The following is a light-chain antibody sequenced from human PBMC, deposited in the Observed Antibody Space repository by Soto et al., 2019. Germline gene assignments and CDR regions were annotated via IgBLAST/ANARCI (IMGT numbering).Light chain of an antibody. CDR2: GAS. CDR3: QQYGSSVT. CDR1: QRVDSSF. Sequence: EIVLTQSPGSLSLSQGERATLSCRASQRVDSSFFAWYQQKPGQAPMLRIYGASNRAIGIPDRFSGRGSGKDFPLTITGLEPESVAVYCCQQYGSSVTLGQGTKVEIK. J-gene: IGKJ1*01. V-gene: IGKV3-20*01.